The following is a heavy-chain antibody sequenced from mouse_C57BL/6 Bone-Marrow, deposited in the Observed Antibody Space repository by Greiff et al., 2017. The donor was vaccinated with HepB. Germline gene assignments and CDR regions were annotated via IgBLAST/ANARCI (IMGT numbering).Heavy chain of an antibody. CDR2: ISSGSSTI. CDR3: ARIKTGLTFAY. V-gene: IGHV5-17*01. D-gene: IGHD4-1*01. CDR1: GFTFSDYG. J-gene: IGHJ3*01. Sequence: EVKLMESGGGLVKPGGSLKLSCAASGFTFSDYGIHWVRQAPEKGLEWVAYISSGSSTIYYADTVKGRFTISRDNAKNTLFLQMTSLRSEDTAMYYCARIKTGLTFAYWGQGTLVTVSA.